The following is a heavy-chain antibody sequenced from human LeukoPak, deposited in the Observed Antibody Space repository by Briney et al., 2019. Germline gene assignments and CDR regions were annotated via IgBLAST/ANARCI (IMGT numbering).Heavy chain of an antibody. V-gene: IGHV3-30-3*01. J-gene: IGHJ6*02. Sequence: GRSLRLSCAASGFTFSSYAMHWVRQAPGKGLEWVAVISYDGSNKYYVDSVKGRFTISRDNSNNTVYLQMNSLRAKDTAVYYCASPADYGDYESDYYYYGMDVWGQGTTVTVSS. CDR2: ISYDGSNK. CDR3: ASPADYGDYESDYYYYGMDV. D-gene: IGHD4-17*01. CDR1: GFTFSSYA.